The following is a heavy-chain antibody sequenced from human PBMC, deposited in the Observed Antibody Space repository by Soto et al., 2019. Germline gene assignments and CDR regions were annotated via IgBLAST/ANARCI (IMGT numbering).Heavy chain of an antibody. J-gene: IGHJ4*02. CDR2: ISAYNGNT. V-gene: IGHV1-18*01. CDR1: GYTFTSYG. D-gene: IGHD5-18*01. Sequence: ASVKVSCKASGYTFTSYGISWVRQAPGQGLGWMGWISAYNGNTNYAQKLQGRVTMTTDTSTSTAYMELRSLRSDDTAVYYCARGFTGYSYGPTYFDYWGQGTLVTVSS. CDR3: ARGFTGYSYGPTYFDY.